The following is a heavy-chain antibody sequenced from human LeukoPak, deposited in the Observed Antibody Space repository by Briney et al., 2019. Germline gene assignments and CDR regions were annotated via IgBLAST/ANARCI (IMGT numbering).Heavy chain of an antibody. CDR1: GFTFSSYS. D-gene: IGHD1-26*01. V-gene: IGHV3-21*01. CDR3: ARLYRGSSAFFDY. CDR2: ISSSSSYI. J-gene: IGHJ4*02. Sequence: RGGSLGLSCAASGFTFSSYSMNWVRQAPGKGLEWVSSISSSSSYIYYADSVKGRFTISRDNAKNSLYLQMNSLRAEDTAVYYCARLYRGSSAFFDYWGQGTLVTVSS.